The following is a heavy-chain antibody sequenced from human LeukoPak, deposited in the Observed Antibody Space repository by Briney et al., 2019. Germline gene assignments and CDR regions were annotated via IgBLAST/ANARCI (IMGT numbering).Heavy chain of an antibody. D-gene: IGHD6-13*01. Sequence: SETLSLTCTVSGYSISSGHYWAWIRQSPEKGLEWIASMFHSGSTYYNPSLKSRVTISVDTSKNQFSLKLSSVTAADTAVYYCARGRRWAAAAILYWGQGTLVTVSS. V-gene: IGHV4-38-2*02. CDR2: MFHSGST. CDR3: ARGRRWAAAAILY. CDR1: GYSISSGHY. J-gene: IGHJ4*02.